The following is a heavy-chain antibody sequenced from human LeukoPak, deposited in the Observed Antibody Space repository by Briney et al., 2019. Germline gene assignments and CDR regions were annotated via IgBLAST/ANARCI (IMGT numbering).Heavy chain of an antibody. CDR3: ASENYDFWSEKRDC. CDR2: INHSGST. Sequence: SETLSLTCAVYGGSFTNYYWTWIRQPPGKGLEWIGEINHSGSTNYNPSLKSRVTISIDTSKNQFPLKLSSVTAADTAVYYCASENYDFWSEKRDCWGQGTLVTVSS. J-gene: IGHJ4*02. CDR1: GGSFTNYY. D-gene: IGHD3-3*01. V-gene: IGHV4-34*01.